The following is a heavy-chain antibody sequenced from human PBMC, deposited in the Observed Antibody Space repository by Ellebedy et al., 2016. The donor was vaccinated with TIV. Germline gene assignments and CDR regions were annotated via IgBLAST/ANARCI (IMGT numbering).Heavy chain of an antibody. D-gene: IGHD4-23*01. V-gene: IGHV1-69*01. CDR2: IIPIFGTA. Sequence: AASVKVSCKASGGTFSSYAISWVRQAPGQGLEWMGGIIPIFGTANYAQKFQGRVTITADESTSTADMELSSLRSEDTAFYYCARGVVTSRRVYHCAYWGQGTLVTVSS. J-gene: IGHJ4*02. CDR1: GGTFSSYA. CDR3: ARGVVTSRRVYHCAY.